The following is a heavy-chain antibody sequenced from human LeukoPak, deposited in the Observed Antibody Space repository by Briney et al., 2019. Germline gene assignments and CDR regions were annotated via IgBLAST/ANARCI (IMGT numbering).Heavy chain of an antibody. CDR1: GFTLSDHD. J-gene: IGHJ4*02. CDR3: VAYLNGYVY. V-gene: IGHV3-72*01. Sequence: AGSLRLACAVSGFTLSDHDMDWVRQAPGKGLEWVGRSRNKAQSHATDYAASVKGRFIMSRDDSVNSLYLQMNSLKTDETAVYYCVAYLNGYVYWGQGTLVTVSS. CDR2: SRNKAQSHAT. D-gene: IGHD3-16*01.